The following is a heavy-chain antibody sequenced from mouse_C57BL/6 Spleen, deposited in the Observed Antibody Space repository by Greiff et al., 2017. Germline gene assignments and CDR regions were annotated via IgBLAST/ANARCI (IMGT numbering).Heavy chain of an antibody. CDR2: INPSTGGT. D-gene: IGHD2-1*01. CDR1: GYSFTGYY. J-gene: IGHJ4*01. V-gene: IGHV1-43*01. CDR3: AKYGNYAMDY. Sequence: EVQLQQPGPELVKPGASVKISCKASGYSFTGYYMHWVKQSSEKSLEWIGEINPSTGGTSYNQKFKGKATLTVDTSSSTAYMQLKSLTSEDSAVYYCAKYGNYAMDYWGQGTSVTVSS.